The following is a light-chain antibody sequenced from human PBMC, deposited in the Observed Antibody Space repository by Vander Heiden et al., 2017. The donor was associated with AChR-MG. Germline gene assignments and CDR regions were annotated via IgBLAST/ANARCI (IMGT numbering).Light chain of an antibody. CDR1: QSITSW. J-gene: IGKJ1*01. V-gene: IGKV1-5*03. Sequence: DIQRTQSPCSLAESVGDIVTLTGRASQSITSWLAWYQQKTGKAPNLLIYKASSLESGVPSRFSGIESGTEFTLTINNLQPDDFATDYCKQYHSYPWTFGQGTMVESK. CDR3: KQYHSYPWT. CDR2: KAS.